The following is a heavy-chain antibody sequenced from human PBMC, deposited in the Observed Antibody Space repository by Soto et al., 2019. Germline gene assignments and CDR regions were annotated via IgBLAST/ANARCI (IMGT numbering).Heavy chain of an antibody. V-gene: IGHV3-30-3*01. CDR3: ARVRIYSSSWHDY. Sequence: QVQLVESGGGVVQPGRSLRLSCAASGFTFSSYAMHWVRQAPGKGLEWVAVISYDGSNKYYADSVKGRFTISRDNSKNTLYLQMNSLRAEDTAVYYCARVRIYSSSWHDYWGQGTLVTVSS. CDR1: GFTFSSYA. D-gene: IGHD6-13*01. J-gene: IGHJ4*02. CDR2: ISYDGSNK.